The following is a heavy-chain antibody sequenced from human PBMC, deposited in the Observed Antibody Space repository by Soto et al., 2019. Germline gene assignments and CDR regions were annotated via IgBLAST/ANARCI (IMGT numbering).Heavy chain of an antibody. V-gene: IGHV3-23*01. CDR3: AKRWGGQWLPVYWYFDL. J-gene: IGHJ2*01. CDR2: ISGSGGST. D-gene: IGHD6-19*01. Sequence: EVQLLESGGGLVQPGGFLRLSCAASGFTFSSYAMSWVRQAPGKGLEWVSAISGSGGSTYYADSVKGRFTISRDNSKNTLYLQMNSLRAEDTAVYYCAKRWGGQWLPVYWYFDLWGRGTLVTVSS. CDR1: GFTFSSYA.